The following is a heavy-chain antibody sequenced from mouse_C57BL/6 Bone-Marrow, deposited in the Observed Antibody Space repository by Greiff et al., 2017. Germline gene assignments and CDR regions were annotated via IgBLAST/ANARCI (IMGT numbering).Heavy chain of an antibody. D-gene: IGHD1-1*01. V-gene: IGHV5-9-1*02. Sequence: EVKLMESGEGLVKPGGSLKLSCAASGFTFSSYAMSWVRQTPEKRLEWVAYISSGGDYIYYADTVKGRFTISRDNARNTLYLQMSSLKSEDPAMYYCTRVGAYGSSPFAYWGQGTLVPVSA. CDR3: TRVGAYGSSPFAY. J-gene: IGHJ3*01. CDR2: ISSGGDYI. CDR1: GFTFSSYA.